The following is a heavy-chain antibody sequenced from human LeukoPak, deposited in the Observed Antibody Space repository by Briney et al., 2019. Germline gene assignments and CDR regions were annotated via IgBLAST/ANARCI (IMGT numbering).Heavy chain of an antibody. CDR3: ARLWFGEPDAFDI. J-gene: IGHJ3*02. Sequence: GGSLRLSCAASGFTFRNYWMNWVRQAPGKGLEWVSSISSSSSYIYYADSVKGRFTISRDNAKNSLYLQMNSLRAEDTAVYYCARLWFGEPDAFDIWGQGTMVTVSS. CDR1: GFTFRNYW. D-gene: IGHD3-10*01. V-gene: IGHV3-21*01. CDR2: ISSSSSYI.